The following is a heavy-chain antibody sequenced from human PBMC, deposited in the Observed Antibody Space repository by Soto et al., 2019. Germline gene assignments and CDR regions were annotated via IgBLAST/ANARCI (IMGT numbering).Heavy chain of an antibody. CDR1: GASITSDGYY. CDR3: ARTVGSGSPDFDY. CDR2: IYYSGNS. Sequence: QVQLQESGPGLLKTSQTLALTCSVSGASITSDGYYWSWIRQFPGKGLEWIGHIYYSGNSYYNLSLGSRLLISVDTCKNHFSLKLSSMTAADTAVYYCARTVGSGSPDFDYWGQGILVTVSS. D-gene: IGHD3-10*01. J-gene: IGHJ4*02. V-gene: IGHV4-31*03.